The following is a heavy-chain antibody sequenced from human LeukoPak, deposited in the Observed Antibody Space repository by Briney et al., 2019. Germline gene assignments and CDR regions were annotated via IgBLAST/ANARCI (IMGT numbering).Heavy chain of an antibody. D-gene: IGHD6-13*01. J-gene: IGHJ4*02. CDR2: IYHSGST. CDR1: GGSISSSNW. CDR3: AAFGRIAAAGDDY. Sequence: SETLSLTCAVSGGSISSSNWWSWVRQPPGKGLEWIGEIYHSGSTNYNPSLKSRVTISVDKSKNQFSLKLSSVTAADTAVYYCAAFGRIAAAGDDYWGQGTLVTVSS. V-gene: IGHV4-4*02.